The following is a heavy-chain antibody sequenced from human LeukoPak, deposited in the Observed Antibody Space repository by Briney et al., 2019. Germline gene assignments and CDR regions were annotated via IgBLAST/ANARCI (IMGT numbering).Heavy chain of an antibody. D-gene: IGHD3-10*01. V-gene: IGHV4-59*08. CDR1: GGSISSYY. CDR3: ARIGVWFGEGNLSGYFDY. CDR2: IYYSGST. Sequence: PSETLSLTCTVSGGSISSYYWSWIRQPPGKGLEWIGYIYYSGSTNYNPSLKSRVTISVDTSKNQFSLKLNSVTAADTAVYYCARIGVWFGEGNLSGYFDYWGQGTLVTVSS. J-gene: IGHJ4*02.